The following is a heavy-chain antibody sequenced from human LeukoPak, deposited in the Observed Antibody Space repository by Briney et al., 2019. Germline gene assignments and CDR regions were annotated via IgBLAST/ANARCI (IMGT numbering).Heavy chain of an antibody. CDR2: ISWNSGER. CDR3: AKGMSLYYYYYMDV. V-gene: IGHV3-9*01. J-gene: IGHJ6*03. CDR1: GFTFDDYA. Sequence: GRSLRLSCAASGFTFDDYAMHWVRQAPGKGLEWVSGISWNSGERGYAGSVKGRFTISRDNAKNSLYLQMNSLRPEDTALYYCAKGMSLYYYYYMDVRGKGTTVTVSS.